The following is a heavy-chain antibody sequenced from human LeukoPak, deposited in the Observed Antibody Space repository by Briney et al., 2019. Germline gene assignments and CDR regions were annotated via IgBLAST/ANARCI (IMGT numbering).Heavy chain of an antibody. CDR2: TRNKANSYTT. Sequence: GGSLRLSCAASGFTFSDHSMDWVRQAPGKGLEWVGRTRNKANSYTTEYAASVKGRFTISRDDSKNSLYLQMSSLKTEDTAVYYCARVDTAMDDYYYYGMDVWGQGTTVTVSS. V-gene: IGHV3-72*01. D-gene: IGHD5-18*01. CDR1: GFTFSDHS. CDR3: ARVDTAMDDYYYYGMDV. J-gene: IGHJ6*02.